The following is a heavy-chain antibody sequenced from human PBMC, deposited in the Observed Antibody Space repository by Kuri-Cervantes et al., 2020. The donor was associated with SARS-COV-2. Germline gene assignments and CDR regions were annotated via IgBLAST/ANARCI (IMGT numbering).Heavy chain of an antibody. CDR1: GGTFSSYA. Sequence: SVKVSCKASGGTFSSYAISWVRQAPGQGLEWMGGIIPILGIANYAQKFQGRVTITADKSTSTAYMELSSLRSGDTAVYYCARGSGTVVTPYLAFDIWGQGTMVTVSS. CDR2: IIPILGIA. J-gene: IGHJ3*02. V-gene: IGHV1-69*10. CDR3: ARGSGTVVTPYLAFDI. D-gene: IGHD4-23*01.